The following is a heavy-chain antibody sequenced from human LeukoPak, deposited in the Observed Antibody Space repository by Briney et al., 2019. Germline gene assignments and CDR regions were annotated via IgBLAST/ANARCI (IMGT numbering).Heavy chain of an antibody. Sequence: SETLSLTCTVSGGSISSSSYYWGWIRQPPGKGLEWIGSIYYSGSTYYNPSLKSRVTISVDTSKNQFSLKLSSVTAADTAVYYCARRVLLWFGENPDYWGQGTLVTVSS. CDR2: IYYSGST. J-gene: IGHJ4*02. CDR3: ARRVLLWFGENPDY. CDR1: GGSISSSSYY. D-gene: IGHD3-10*01. V-gene: IGHV4-39*01.